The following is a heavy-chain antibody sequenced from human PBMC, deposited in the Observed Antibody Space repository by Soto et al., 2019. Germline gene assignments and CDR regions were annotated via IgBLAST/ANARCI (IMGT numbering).Heavy chain of an antibody. CDR2: INHSGTT. J-gene: IGHJ4*02. CDR1: GGSFSGYY. D-gene: IGHD7-27*01. Sequence: QVQLQQWGAGLLKPSETLSLTCAVYGGSFSGYYWNWIRQPPGKGLEWIGEINHSGTTNYNPSLKTRVTMSVDTSKTQSSLKLSSVPAADTAVYYCARGWGRIFDYWGQGTRVTVSS. V-gene: IGHV4-34*01. CDR3: ARGWGRIFDY.